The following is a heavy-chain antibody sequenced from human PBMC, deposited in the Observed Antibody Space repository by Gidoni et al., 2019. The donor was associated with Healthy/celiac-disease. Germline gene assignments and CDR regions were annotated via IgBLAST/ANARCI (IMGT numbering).Heavy chain of an antibody. CDR3: AKDRARGVTYFDY. CDR2: ISGSGGST. J-gene: IGHJ4*02. Sequence: EVHLLESGGGLVQPGGSLRLSCAASGFTFSSYAMSWVRQAPGKGLEWVSAISGSGGSTYYADSVKGRFTISRDNSKNTLYLQMNSLRAEDTAVYYCAKDRARGVTYFDYWGQGTLVTVSS. D-gene: IGHD2-21*02. V-gene: IGHV3-23*01. CDR1: GFTFSSYA.